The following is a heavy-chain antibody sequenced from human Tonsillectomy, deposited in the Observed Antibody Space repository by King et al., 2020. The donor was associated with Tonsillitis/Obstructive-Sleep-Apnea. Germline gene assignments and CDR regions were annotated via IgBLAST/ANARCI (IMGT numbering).Heavy chain of an antibody. D-gene: IGHD3-22*01. CDR3: ARDGIYDSRGYADAFDI. CDR2: ISYDGSNK. J-gene: IGHJ3*02. Sequence: QLVQSGGGVVQPGRSLRLSCAASGFTFSNYAIHWVRQAPGKGLEWVAVISYDGSNKYYADSVKGRFTISRDNSKNTLDLQMNSLGAEDTAIYYCARDGIYDSRGYADAFDIWGQGTMVTVSS. V-gene: IGHV3-30*04. CDR1: GFTFSNYA.